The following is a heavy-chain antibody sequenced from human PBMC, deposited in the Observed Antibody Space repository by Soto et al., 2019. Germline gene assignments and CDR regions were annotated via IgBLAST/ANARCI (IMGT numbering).Heavy chain of an antibody. CDR2: ISYDGSNK. J-gene: IGHJ6*02. CDR3: ARGHGDYTYYYYGMDV. D-gene: IGHD4-17*01. Sequence: VQLVESGGGVVQPGRSLRLSCAASGFTFSSYAMHWVRQAPGKGLEWVAVISYDGSNKYYADSVKGRFTISRDNSKNTLYLQMNSLRAEDTAVYYCARGHGDYTYYYYGMDVWGQGTTVTVSS. V-gene: IGHV3-30-3*01. CDR1: GFTFSSYA.